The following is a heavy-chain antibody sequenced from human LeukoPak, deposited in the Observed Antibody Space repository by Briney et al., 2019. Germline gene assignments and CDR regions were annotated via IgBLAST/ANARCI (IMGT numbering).Heavy chain of an antibody. D-gene: IGHD6-13*01. V-gene: IGHV3-53*04. CDR3: ARAGGGSSSWPYFDY. CDR2: IYSGGST. CDR1: GFTFSSYA. Sequence: GGSLRLSCAASGFTFSSYAMSWVRQAPGKGLEWVSVIYSGGSTYYADSVKGRFTISRHNSKNTLYLQMNSLRAEDTAVYYCARAGGGSSSWPYFDYWGQGTLVTVSS. J-gene: IGHJ4*02.